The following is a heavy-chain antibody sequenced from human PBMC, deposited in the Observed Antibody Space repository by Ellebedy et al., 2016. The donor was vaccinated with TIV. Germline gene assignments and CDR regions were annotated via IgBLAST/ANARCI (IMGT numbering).Heavy chain of an antibody. CDR3: ARESIIFYGDYGGYYFDY. D-gene: IGHD4-17*01. Sequence: GESLKISCAASGFTFSSYGMHWVRQAPGKGLEWVAVIWYDGSNKYYADSVKGRFTISRDNSKNTLYLQMNSLRAEDTAVYYCARESIIFYGDYGGYYFDYWGQGTLVTVSS. CDR1: GFTFSSYG. V-gene: IGHV3-33*08. J-gene: IGHJ4*02. CDR2: IWYDGSNK.